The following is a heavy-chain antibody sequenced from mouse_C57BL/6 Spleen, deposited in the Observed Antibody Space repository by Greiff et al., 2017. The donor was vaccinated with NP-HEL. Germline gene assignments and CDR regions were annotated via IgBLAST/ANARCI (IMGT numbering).Heavy chain of an antibody. CDR3: ARHGDWDPFDY. CDR1: GFTFSSYG. CDR2: ISSGGSYT. V-gene: IGHV5-6*01. Sequence: EVKLMESGGDLVKPGGSLKLSCAASGFTFSSYGMSWVRQTPDKRLEWVATISSGGSYTYYPDSVKGRFTISRDNAKNTLYLQMSSLKSEDTAMYYCARHGDWDPFDYWGQGTTLTVSS. D-gene: IGHD4-1*01. J-gene: IGHJ2*01.